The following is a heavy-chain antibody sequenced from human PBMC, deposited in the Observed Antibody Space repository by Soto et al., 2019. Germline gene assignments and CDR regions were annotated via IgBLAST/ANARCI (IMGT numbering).Heavy chain of an antibody. J-gene: IGHJ5*02. CDR1: GYTFINFD. CDR2: MNPGSGRT. D-gene: IGHD6-13*01. CDR3: ARMASAGTLNWFDP. V-gene: IGHV1-8*02. Sequence: QVQLVQXXXEVKEPGASVRVSCKASGYTFINFDISWVRQAAGQGLEWLGWMNPGSGRTGYASKFQGRVAMTRDASTGTSHLELSSLTSDDTAVYYCARMASAGTLNWFDPWGQGTLVTVSS.